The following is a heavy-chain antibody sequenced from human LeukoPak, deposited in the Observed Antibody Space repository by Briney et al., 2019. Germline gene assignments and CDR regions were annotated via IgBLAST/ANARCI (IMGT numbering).Heavy chain of an antibody. CDR1: GFTFSNAW. Sequence: GGSLRLSCAASGFTFSNAWMNWVRQAPGRGLEWVSSIGPGGSDTYYADSVRGRFTVSRDNSKNTIFLQMNSLRDDDTALYYCAKKGGQTSPGNYFDYWGQGTQVTVSS. V-gene: IGHV3-23*01. CDR2: IGPGGSDT. J-gene: IGHJ4*02. CDR3: AKKGGQTSPGNYFDY. D-gene: IGHD3-16*01.